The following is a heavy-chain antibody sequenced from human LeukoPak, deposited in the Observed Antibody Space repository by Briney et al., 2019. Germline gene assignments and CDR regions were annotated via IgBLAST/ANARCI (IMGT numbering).Heavy chain of an antibody. D-gene: IGHD1-26*01. V-gene: IGHV3-7*01. Sequence: GGSLRLSCAASGFTFSTYWMNWVRQAPGKGLEWVANIKQDGSEKYYVDSVKGRFTISRDNAKKSLYLQMNSLRVEDTAVYYCARAGSGTYYHYYGMDVWGQGTTVTVSS. CDR2: IKQDGSEK. CDR3: ARAGSGTYYHYYGMDV. J-gene: IGHJ6*02. CDR1: GFTFSTYW.